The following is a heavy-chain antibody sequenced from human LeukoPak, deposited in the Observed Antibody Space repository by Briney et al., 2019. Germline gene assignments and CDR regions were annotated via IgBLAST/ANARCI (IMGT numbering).Heavy chain of an antibody. Sequence: SETLSLTCIVSGGSMKSYYWNWIRQTPGKGLEWIGYIYHTGSIKYNPSLESRVSISMDTSKNQISLTLKSLTAADTAVYYCARDRSEWSAEDNWFDHWGRGTLVTVYS. V-gene: IGHV4-59*01. CDR1: GGSMKSYY. CDR2: IYHTGSI. D-gene: IGHD3-3*01. J-gene: IGHJ5*02. CDR3: ARDRSEWSAEDNWFDH.